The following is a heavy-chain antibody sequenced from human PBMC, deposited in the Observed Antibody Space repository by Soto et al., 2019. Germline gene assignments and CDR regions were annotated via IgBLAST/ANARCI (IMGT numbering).Heavy chain of an antibody. V-gene: IGHV1-46*01. Sequence: GASVKVSCKASGYTFTSYYMHWVRQAPGQGLEWMGIINPSDGSTRYAQKFQGRVTITRDTSASTAYMELSSLRSEDTAVYYCARTPQQWLVPGYWGQGTLVTVSS. CDR3: ARTPQQWLVPGY. D-gene: IGHD6-19*01. J-gene: IGHJ4*02. CDR2: INPSDGST. CDR1: GYTFTSYY.